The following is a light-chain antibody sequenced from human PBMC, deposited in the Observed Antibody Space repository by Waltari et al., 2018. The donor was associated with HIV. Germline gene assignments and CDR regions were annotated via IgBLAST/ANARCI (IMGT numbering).Light chain of an antibody. CDR3: QTWDTGPWV. V-gene: IGLV4-69*01. CDR1: SGHSTYA. J-gene: IGLJ3*02. Sequence: QLILTQSPSASASLGASVKLTCTLSSGHSTYAIAWLQHQPEKGRRFMMKLNNDGSHTSGDGIPGRFSGSSSWAERYLTISSLQSEDEADYYCQTWDTGPWVFGGGTKLTVL. CDR2: LNNDGSH.